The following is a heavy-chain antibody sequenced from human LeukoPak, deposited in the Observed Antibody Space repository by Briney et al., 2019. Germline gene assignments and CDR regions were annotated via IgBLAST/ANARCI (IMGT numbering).Heavy chain of an antibody. CDR1: GYTFTGYY. J-gene: IGHJ4*02. CDR3: ARARAGTTAFDY. D-gene: IGHD1-1*01. Sequence: ASVKVSCKASGYTFTGYYMHWVRQAPGQGLEWMGWISAYNGNTNYAQKLQGRVTMTTDTSTSTAYMELRSLRSDDTAVYYCARARAGTTAFDYWGQGTLVTVSS. V-gene: IGHV1-18*04. CDR2: ISAYNGNT.